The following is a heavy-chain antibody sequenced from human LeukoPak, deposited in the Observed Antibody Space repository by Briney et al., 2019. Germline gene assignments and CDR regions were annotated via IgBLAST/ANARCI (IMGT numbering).Heavy chain of an antibody. Sequence: SETLSLTCTVSGGSISDYYWNWIRQPPGKGLEWIDYIYYSGSTTYNPSLKSRVTMSVDTAKDQFSLKLRSVTAADTAVYYCARGDFCSSSNCYLRPMDVWGKGTTVTVSS. CDR3: ARGDFCSSSNCYLRPMDV. V-gene: IGHV4-59*01. CDR1: GGSISDYY. CDR2: IYYSGST. J-gene: IGHJ6*03. D-gene: IGHD2-2*01.